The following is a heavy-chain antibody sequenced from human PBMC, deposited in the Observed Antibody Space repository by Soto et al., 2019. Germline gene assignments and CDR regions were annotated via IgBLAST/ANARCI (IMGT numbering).Heavy chain of an antibody. D-gene: IGHD2-2*01. CDR3: ARRVGSCSGTSCNGWFNP. Sequence: SETLSLTCSVSGDSISKTTSYWGWIRQPPGKGLEWIGTIYHSGSTYYNPSLMSRVTLSVDKSKNQFSLKLNSVTAADTAVYYCARRVGSCSGTSCNGWFNPWGQGTLVTVSS. V-gene: IGHV4-39*01. CDR1: GDSISKTTSY. J-gene: IGHJ5*02. CDR2: IYHSGST.